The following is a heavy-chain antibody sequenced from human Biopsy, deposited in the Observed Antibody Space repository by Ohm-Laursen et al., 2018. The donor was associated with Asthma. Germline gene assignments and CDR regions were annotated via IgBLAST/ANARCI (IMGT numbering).Heavy chain of an antibody. Sequence: SLRLSCAASGFTFRRYWMHWVRQAPGKGLVWVSRINDDGTSTTYADSVTGRFTISRDNAKNMLYLQMKSLRAEDTAVYYCARGDSSNWSHYYFDYWGQGTLVTVSS. D-gene: IGHD3-22*01. V-gene: IGHV3-74*01. CDR3: ARGDSSNWSHYYFDY. CDR2: INDDGTST. CDR1: GFTFRRYW. J-gene: IGHJ4*02.